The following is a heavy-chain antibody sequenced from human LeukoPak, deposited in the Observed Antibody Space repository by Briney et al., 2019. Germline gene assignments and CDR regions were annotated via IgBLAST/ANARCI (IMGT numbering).Heavy chain of an antibody. CDR2: IYYSGST. V-gene: IGHV4-39*01. CDR3: ARAILCRGSSCYFDY. D-gene: IGHD2-15*01. J-gene: IGHJ4*02. CDR1: GGSISSSSYY. Sequence: SETLPLTCTVSGGSISSSSYYWGWIRQPPGKGLEWIGSIYYSGSTYYNPSLKSRVTISVDTSKNQFSLKLSSVTAADTAVYYCARAILCRGSSCYFDYWGQGTLVTVSS.